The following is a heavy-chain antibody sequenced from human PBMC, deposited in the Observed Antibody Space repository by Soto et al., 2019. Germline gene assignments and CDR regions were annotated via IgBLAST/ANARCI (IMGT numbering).Heavy chain of an antibody. CDR2: IYYSGST. CDR3: ARDSNGDYPYFDY. J-gene: IGHJ4*02. V-gene: IGHV4-30-4*01. D-gene: IGHD4-17*01. Sequence: QVQLQESGPGLVKPSQTLSLTCTVSGGSISSGDYYWSWIRQPPGKGLEWIGYIYYSGSTNYNPSLKSRVTMSVDTSKNQFSLKLSSVTAADTAVYYCARDSNGDYPYFDYWGQGTLVTVSS. CDR1: GGSISSGDYY.